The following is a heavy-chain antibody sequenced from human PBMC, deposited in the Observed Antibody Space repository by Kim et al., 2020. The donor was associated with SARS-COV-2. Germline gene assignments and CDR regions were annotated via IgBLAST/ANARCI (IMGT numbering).Heavy chain of an antibody. D-gene: IGHD1-26*01. CDR3: SRDGMRMAIDF. CDR2: ISCSCSTI. Sequence: GGSLRLSCAASGFTFSDSYLCWIRLAPVTGQELVSYISCSCSTIYSADPLKGRLTISRDNATHPLYRQKNSLLAEATPAYYCSRDGMRMAIDFWGQRSPV. V-gene: IGHV3-11*04. CDR1: GFTFSDSY. J-gene: IGHJ4*02.